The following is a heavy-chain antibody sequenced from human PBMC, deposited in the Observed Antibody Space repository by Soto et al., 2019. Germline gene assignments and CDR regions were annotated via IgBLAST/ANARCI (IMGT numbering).Heavy chain of an antibody. J-gene: IGHJ6*03. D-gene: IGHD6-19*01. CDR1: GFTFSSYS. CDR3: ASDTSIAVAGSLNYYYYMDV. V-gene: IGHV3-48*01. Sequence: GGSLRLSCAASGFTFSSYSMNWVRQAPGKGLEWVSYISSSSSTIYYADSVKGRFTISRDNAKNSLYLQMNSLRAEDTAVYYCASDTSIAVAGSLNYYYYMDVWGKGTTVTVSS. CDR2: ISSSSSTI.